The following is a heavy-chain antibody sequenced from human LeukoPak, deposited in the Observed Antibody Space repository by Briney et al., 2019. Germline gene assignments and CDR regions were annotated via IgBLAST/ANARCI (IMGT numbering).Heavy chain of an antibody. Sequence: SQTLSLTCTVSGGSISSGDYYWSWIRQPPGKGLEWIGYIYYSGSTYYNPSLKSRVTISVDTSKNQFSLKLSSVTAADTAVYYCARAVGATGGGHGAFDIWGQRTMVTVSS. CDR1: GGSISSGDYY. CDR2: IYYSGST. V-gene: IGHV4-30-4*08. D-gene: IGHD1-26*01. CDR3: ARAVGATGGGHGAFDI. J-gene: IGHJ3*02.